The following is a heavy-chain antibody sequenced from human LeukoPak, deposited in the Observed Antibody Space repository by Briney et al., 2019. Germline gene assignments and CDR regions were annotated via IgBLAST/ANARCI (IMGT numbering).Heavy chain of an antibody. Sequence: ASVKVSCKASGYTSTSYAMHWVRQAPGQRLEWMGWINAGNGNTKYSQKFQGRVTITRDTSANTAYMELSSLRSEDTAVYYCARATYYCSSTSCYGATYFDYWGQGTLVTVSS. CDR2: INAGNGNT. J-gene: IGHJ4*02. D-gene: IGHD2-2*01. V-gene: IGHV1-3*01. CDR3: ARATYYCSSTSCYGATYFDY. CDR1: GYTSTSYA.